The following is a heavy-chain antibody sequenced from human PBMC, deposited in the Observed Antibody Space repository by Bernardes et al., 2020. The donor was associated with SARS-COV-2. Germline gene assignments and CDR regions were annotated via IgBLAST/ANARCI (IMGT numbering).Heavy chain of an antibody. Sequence: GGSLRLSCAASGFTFSDYYMTWIRQAPGKGLEWISYISSRGVTIYSADSMKGRFTISRDNAKKSLYLQINTLRAEDTAVYYCARDSDRLGMDFWGQGTLVTVSS. V-gene: IGHV3-11*01. CDR2: ISSRGVTI. CDR3: ARDSDRLGMDF. D-gene: IGHD7-27*01. J-gene: IGHJ4*02. CDR1: GFTFSDYY.